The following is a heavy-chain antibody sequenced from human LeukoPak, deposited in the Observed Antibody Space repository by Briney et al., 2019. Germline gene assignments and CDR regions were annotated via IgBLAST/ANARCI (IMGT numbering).Heavy chain of an antibody. CDR1: GFTFDDYA. J-gene: IGHJ4*02. D-gene: IGHD3-22*01. Sequence: PGGSLRLSCAASGFTFDDYAMHWVRQAPGKGLEWVSGISWNSGSIGYADSVKGRFTISRDNAKNSLYLQMNSLRAEDTALYYCAKDSKGYYDSSGYYHWGQGTLVTVSS. CDR2: ISWNSGSI. CDR3: AKDSKGYYDSSGYYH. V-gene: IGHV3-9*01.